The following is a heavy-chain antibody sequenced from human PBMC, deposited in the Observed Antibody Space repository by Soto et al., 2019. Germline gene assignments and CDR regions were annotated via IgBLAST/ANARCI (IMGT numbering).Heavy chain of an antibody. CDR3: ARDEIWFRELLPDY. CDR1: GFTFSSYG. CDR2: IWYDGSNK. D-gene: IGHD3-10*01. Sequence: PGGSLRLSCAASGFTFSSYGMHWVRQAPGKGLEWVAVIWYDGSNKYYADSVKGRFTISRDNSKNTLYLQMNSLRAEDTAVYYCARDEIWFRELLPDYWGQGTLVTVSS. J-gene: IGHJ4*02. V-gene: IGHV3-33*01.